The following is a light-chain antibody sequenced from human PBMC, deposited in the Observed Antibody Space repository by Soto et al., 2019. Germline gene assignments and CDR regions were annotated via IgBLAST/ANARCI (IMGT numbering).Light chain of an antibody. CDR1: QSVSSSH. J-gene: IGKJ5*01. Sequence: EIVLTQSPGTLSLSPGERATLSCRASQSVSSSHLAWYQQKPGQPPRLLIYGASSRATGIPDRFSGTGSETDFTLTISRLEPEDFAVYYCQQYDNSPITFGQGTRLEIK. CDR2: GAS. V-gene: IGKV3-20*01. CDR3: QQYDNSPIT.